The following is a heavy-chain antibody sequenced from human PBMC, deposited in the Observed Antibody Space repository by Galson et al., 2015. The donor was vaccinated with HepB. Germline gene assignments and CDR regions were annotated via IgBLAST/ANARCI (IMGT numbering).Heavy chain of an antibody. V-gene: IGHV3-23*01. CDR2: ISGSGYSA. D-gene: IGHD5-24*01. CDR3: ATAAGYNYDSYFVDN. Sequence: SLRLSCAASGFAFSTYAMNWVRQAPGKGLEWVSTISGSGYSAYYADSVKGRFTISRHNSKNTVYLQMNGLRVGDTAVYYCATAAGYNYDSYFVDNWGQGSLVTVSS. J-gene: IGHJ4*02. CDR1: GFAFSTYA.